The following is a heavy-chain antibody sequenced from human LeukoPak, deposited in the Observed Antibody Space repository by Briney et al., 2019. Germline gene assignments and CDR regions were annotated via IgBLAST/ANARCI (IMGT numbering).Heavy chain of an antibody. CDR1: GFTVSSNY. J-gene: IGHJ6*02. Sequence: GGSLRLSCAASGFTVSSNYMSCVRQAPGKGLEWVSVIYSGGSTYYADSVKGRFTISRDNSKNTLYLQMNSLRAEDTAVYYCARDPYGSANYGMDVWGQGTTVTVSS. CDR2: IYSGGST. CDR3: ARDPYGSANYGMDV. V-gene: IGHV3-53*01. D-gene: IGHD3-10*01.